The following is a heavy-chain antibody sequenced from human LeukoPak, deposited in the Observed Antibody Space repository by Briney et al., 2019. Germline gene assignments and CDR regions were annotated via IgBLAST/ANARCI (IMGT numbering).Heavy chain of an antibody. Sequence: GGSLRPSCAASGFTFTTYWMHWVRQATGKGLEWVSAIGTAGDTYYPGSVKGRFTISRENAKNSLYLQMNSLRAGDTAVYYCARVEYYYDSSGYYQYYFDYWGQGTLVTVS. J-gene: IGHJ4*02. CDR2: IGTAGDT. D-gene: IGHD3-22*01. V-gene: IGHV3-13*01. CDR3: ARVEYYYDSSGYYQYYFDY. CDR1: GFTFTTYW.